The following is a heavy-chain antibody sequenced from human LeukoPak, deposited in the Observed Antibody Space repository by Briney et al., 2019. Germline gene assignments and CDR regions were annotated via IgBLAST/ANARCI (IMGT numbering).Heavy chain of an antibody. CDR1: EFSVGSNY. CDR2: IYSGGST. J-gene: IGHJ4*02. D-gene: IGHD5-12*01. Sequence: PGGSLRLSCAASEFSVGSNYMTWVRQAPGKGLEWVSLIYSGGSTYYADSVKGRFTISRDNSKNTLYLQMNSLRAEDTAVYYCARGSSGYHNTGGQGTLATVSS. CDR3: ARGSSGYHNT. V-gene: IGHV3-66*01.